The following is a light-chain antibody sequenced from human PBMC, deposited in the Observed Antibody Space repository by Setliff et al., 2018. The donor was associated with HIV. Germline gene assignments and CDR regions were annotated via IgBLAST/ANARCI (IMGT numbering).Light chain of an antibody. CDR3: TSYTSSNTLV. V-gene: IGLV1-47*01. Sequence: QSVLTQPPSASGTPGQRVTISCSGSNSNIGTNYVYWYQHLPGTAPRLLIYWNNQRPSGVPDRFSGSKSGTSASLAISGLRSEDEADYYCTSYTSSNTLVFGGGTKVTVL. J-gene: IGLJ3*02. CDR1: NSNIGTNY. CDR2: WNN.